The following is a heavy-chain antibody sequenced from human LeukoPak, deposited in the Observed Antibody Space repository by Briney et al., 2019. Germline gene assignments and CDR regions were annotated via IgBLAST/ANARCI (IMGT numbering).Heavy chain of an antibody. CDR3: ARGVSRRPRYCSSTNCLQHWYFDL. CDR2: IYDSGST. Sequence: PSETLSLTCTVSGGSGSIGAYYWSWIRQHPGKGLEWIGYIYDSGSTYYNPSLKSRVTISVDTSKNQFSLKLMSVTAADTAVYFCARGVSRRPRYCSSTNCLQHWYFDLWGRGTLVTVSS. V-gene: IGHV4-31*02. CDR1: GGSGSIGAYY. J-gene: IGHJ2*01. D-gene: IGHD2-2*01.